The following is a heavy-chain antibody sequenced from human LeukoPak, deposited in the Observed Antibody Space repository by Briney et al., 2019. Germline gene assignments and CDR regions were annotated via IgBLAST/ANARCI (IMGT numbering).Heavy chain of an antibody. CDR3: VRGRDYIWGMSGY. Sequence: PSETLSLTCAVYDGSLSGYWWSWIRQSPAKGLEWIGEISHSESTNYNPSFKSRVTVSGDTSNKQVSLKMTSVTAADTAVYFCVRGRDYIWGMSGYWGQGTQVIVSS. V-gene: IGHV4-34*01. CDR1: DGSLSGYW. J-gene: IGHJ4*02. CDR2: ISHSEST. D-gene: IGHD3-16*01.